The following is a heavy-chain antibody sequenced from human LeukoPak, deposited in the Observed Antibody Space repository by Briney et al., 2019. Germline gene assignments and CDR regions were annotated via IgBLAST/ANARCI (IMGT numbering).Heavy chain of an antibody. Sequence: TSETLSLTCTVSGVSISSYYWSWIRQPAGKGLEWVGRIYTSGSNKYNPSLNRQVTMYIHKSKNQFSLKRSSVTAADTAVYYCARGRYEAALDYWGQGTLVTVST. V-gene: IGHV4-4*07. CDR3: ARGRYEAALDY. CDR2: IYTSGSN. D-gene: IGHD5-12*01. J-gene: IGHJ4*02. CDR1: GVSISSYY.